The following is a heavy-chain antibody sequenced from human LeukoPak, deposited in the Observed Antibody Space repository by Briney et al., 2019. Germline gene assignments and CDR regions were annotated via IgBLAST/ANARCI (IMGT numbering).Heavy chain of an antibody. D-gene: IGHD6-19*01. CDR3: AKLKQWQPQRYFFEY. J-gene: IGHJ4*02. CDR1: GFTFSSYD. V-gene: IGHV3-23*01. Sequence: GGSLRLSCAASGFTFSSYDMVWVRQAPGKGLEWVSTFSGASTTSYADAVKGRVTISRDNSKNILYLQLNSLRAEDTAVYYCAKLKQWQPQRYFFEYWGQGALVTVAS. CDR2: FSGASTT.